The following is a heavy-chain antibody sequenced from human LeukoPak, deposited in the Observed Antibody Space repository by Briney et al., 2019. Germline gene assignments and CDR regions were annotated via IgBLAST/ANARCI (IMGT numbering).Heavy chain of an antibody. CDR1: GGTFSSYA. Sequence: SVKVSCKASGGTFSSYAISWVRQAPGQGLEWRGGIIPIFGTANYAQKFQGRVTITADESTSTAYMELSSLRSEDTAVYYCARLPEPVWRGTQIHAFDIWGQGTMVTVSS. V-gene: IGHV1-69*13. J-gene: IGHJ3*02. CDR3: ARLPEPVWRGTQIHAFDI. CDR2: IIPIFGTA. D-gene: IGHD3-3*01.